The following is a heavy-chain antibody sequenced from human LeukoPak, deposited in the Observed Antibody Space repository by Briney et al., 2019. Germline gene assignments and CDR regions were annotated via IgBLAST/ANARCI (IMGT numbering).Heavy chain of an antibody. CDR2: FKHRGST. Sequence: PSETLSLTCAVYGGSFSGYYWSWIRQPPGKGLGWIGEFKHRGSTNYNPSLKSRVTISVDTSKNQFSLKLSSVTAADTAVYYCARGLIGVVVPDASYYDYYMDVWGKGTMVTVSS. CDR1: GGSFSGYY. CDR3: ARGLIGVVVPDASYYDYYMDV. V-gene: IGHV4-34*01. D-gene: IGHD2-2*01. J-gene: IGHJ6*03.